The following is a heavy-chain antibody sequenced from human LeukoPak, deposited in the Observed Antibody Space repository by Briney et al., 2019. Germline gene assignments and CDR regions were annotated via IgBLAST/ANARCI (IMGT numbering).Heavy chain of an antibody. V-gene: IGHV3-30*02. Sequence: GGSLRLSCAASGFTFRSYGMHWVRQAPGKGLEGVAFIRYDGSNKYYADSVKGRFTISRDKSKNTLYLQMSSLRAEDTAVYYCARDIVVPAAIPDYWGQGTLVTVSS. J-gene: IGHJ4*02. D-gene: IGHD2-2*02. CDR3: ARDIVVPAAIPDY. CDR2: IRYDGSNK. CDR1: GFTFRSYG.